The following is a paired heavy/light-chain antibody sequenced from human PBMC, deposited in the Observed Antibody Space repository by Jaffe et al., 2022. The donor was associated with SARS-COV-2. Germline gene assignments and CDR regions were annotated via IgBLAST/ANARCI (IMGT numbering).Heavy chain of an antibody. CDR1: GFTVSSSY. V-gene: IGHV3-53*01. CDR2: IYSDGST. Sequence: EVQLVESGGGLIQPGGSLRLSCAASGFTVSSSYMSWVRQAPGKGLEWVSFIYSDGSTYYADSVKDRFTVSRDNSKNTLYLQMNSLRAEDTAVYYCARTSRIAAAGSEWFDPWGQGTLVTVSS. CDR3: ARTSRIAAAGSEWFDP. D-gene: IGHD6-13*01. J-gene: IGHJ5*02.
Light chain of an antibody. CDR3: QQANSFPYT. CDR1: QGISNW. CDR2: GAS. Sequence: DIQMTQSPSSVSASVGDRVTITCRASQGISNWLAWYQQKPGKAPKLLIYGASSLQRGVPSRFSGTGSGTDFTLIISSLQPEDFATYYCQQANSFPYTFGQGTKLEIK. V-gene: IGKV1-12*01. J-gene: IGKJ2*01.